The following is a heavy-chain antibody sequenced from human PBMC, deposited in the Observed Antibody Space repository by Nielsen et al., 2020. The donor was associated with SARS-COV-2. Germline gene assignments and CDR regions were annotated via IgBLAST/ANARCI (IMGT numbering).Heavy chain of an antibody. CDR2: IWYDGSNK. J-gene: IGHJ5*02. Sequence: GESLKISCAASGFTFSSYGMHWVRQAPGKGLEWVAVIWYDGSNKYYADSVKGRFTISRDNSKNTLYLQMNSLRAEDTAVYYCAREEKDYDFWSGYNWFDPWGQGTLVTVSS. CDR1: GFTFSSYG. D-gene: IGHD3-3*01. V-gene: IGHV3-33*08. CDR3: AREEKDYDFWSGYNWFDP.